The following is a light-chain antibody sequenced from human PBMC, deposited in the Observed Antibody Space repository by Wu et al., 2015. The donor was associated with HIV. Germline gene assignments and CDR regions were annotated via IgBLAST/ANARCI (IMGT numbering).Light chain of an antibody. V-gene: IGKV1-39*01. CDR1: QSTSSY. J-gene: IGKJ2*01. CDR2: SAS. CDR3: QQYYSYPPEYT. Sequence: DIQMTQSPSSLSASVGDRVTITCRASQSTSSYLNWYQQKPGKAPKLLIYSASSLQSGVPSRFSGSGSGTEFTLTISSLQPEDFATYYCQQYYSYPPEYTFGLGDQAGDQT.